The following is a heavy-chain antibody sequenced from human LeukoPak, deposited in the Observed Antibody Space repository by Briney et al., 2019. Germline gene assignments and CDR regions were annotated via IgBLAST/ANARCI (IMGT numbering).Heavy chain of an antibody. D-gene: IGHD2-21*02. CDR2: ISAYNGNT. CDR1: GYTFTSYG. J-gene: IGHJ4*02. V-gene: IGHV1-18*01. CDR3: ASSSVVVTAIPLVY. Sequence: ASVKVSCKASGYTFTSYGISWVRQAPGQGLEWMGWISAYNGNTNYAQKLQGRVTMTTDTSTSTAYMELRSLRSDDTAVYYCASSSVVVTAIPLVYWGQGTLVTVSS.